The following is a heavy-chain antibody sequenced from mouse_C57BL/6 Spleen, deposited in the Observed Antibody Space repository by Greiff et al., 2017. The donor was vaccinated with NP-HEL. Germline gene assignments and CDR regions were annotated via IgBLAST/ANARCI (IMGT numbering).Heavy chain of an antibody. CDR2: INYDGSST. J-gene: IGHJ3*01. CDR1: GFTFSDYY. V-gene: IGHV5-16*01. D-gene: IGHD1-1*01. Sequence: EVKLVESEGGLVQPGSSMKLSCTASGFTFSDYYMAWVRQVPEKGLEWVANINYDGSSTYYLDSLKSRFIISRDNAKNILYLQMSSLKSEDTATYYCAREGYGSIFAYWGQGTLVTVSA. CDR3: AREGYGSIFAY.